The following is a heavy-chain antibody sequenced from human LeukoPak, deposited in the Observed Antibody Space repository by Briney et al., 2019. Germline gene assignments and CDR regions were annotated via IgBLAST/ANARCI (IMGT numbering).Heavy chain of an antibody. V-gene: IGHV4-4*02. CDR2: IHHSGST. CDR1: GVSISSSNW. D-gene: IGHD3-22*01. Sequence: PSETLSLTCAVSGVSISSSNWWNWVRQPPGKGLEWIGEIHHSGSTNYNPSLKSRVTISVDTSKNQFSLKLSTVTAADTAVYYCARLQFLSGGYYAFDSWGQGSLVTVSS. CDR3: ARLQFLSGGYYAFDS. J-gene: IGHJ4*02.